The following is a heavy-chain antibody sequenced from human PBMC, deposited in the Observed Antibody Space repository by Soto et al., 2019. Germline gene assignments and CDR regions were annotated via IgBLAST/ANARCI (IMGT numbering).Heavy chain of an antibody. CDR2: ISYDGSNK. D-gene: IGHD6-13*01. CDR1: GFTFSSYG. Sequence: GGSLRLSCAASGFTFSSYGMHWVRQAPGKGLEWVAVISYDGSNKYYADSVKGRFTISRDNSKNTLYLQMNSLRAEDTAVYYCAKDFSYSSSWYPGFLYYGMDVWGQGTTVTVSS. V-gene: IGHV3-30*18. CDR3: AKDFSYSSSWYPGFLYYGMDV. J-gene: IGHJ6*02.